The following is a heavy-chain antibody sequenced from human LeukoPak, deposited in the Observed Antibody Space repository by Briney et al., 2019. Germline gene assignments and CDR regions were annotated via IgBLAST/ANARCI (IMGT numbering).Heavy chain of an antibody. J-gene: IGHJ4*02. CDR3: AKPYYYDSSDNYYGNFDY. Sequence: PGGSLRLSCAASGFSFSTYTMAWVRQAPGKGLEWVSGLSGSVGSTYYADSVKGRFTISRDDSKNTLYLQMNSLRAEDTAVYYCAKPYYYDSSDNYYGNFDYWGQGTLVTVSS. V-gene: IGHV3-23*01. D-gene: IGHD3-22*01. CDR2: LSGSVGST. CDR1: GFSFSTYT.